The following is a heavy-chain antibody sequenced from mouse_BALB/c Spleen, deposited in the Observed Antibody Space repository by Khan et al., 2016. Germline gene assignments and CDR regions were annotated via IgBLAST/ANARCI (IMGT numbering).Heavy chain of an antibody. Sequence: EVQLQESGPGLVKPSQSLSLTCSVTGYSITSGYYWNWIRQFPGNKLEWMGYISYDGSNNYNPSLKNRISNTRDTPKNQFFLKLNSVTTEDTATXYCAGDSYYFDYWGQGTTLTVSS. V-gene: IGHV3-6*02. CDR3: AGDSYYFDY. J-gene: IGHJ2*01. CDR1: GYSITSGYY. CDR2: ISYDGSN.